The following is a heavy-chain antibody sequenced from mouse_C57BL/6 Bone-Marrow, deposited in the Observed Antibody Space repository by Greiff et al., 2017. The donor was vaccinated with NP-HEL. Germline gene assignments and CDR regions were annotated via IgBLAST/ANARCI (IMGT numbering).Heavy chain of an antibody. CDR2: IWSDGST. Sequence: QVQLKESGPGLVAPSQSLSITCTVSGFSLTSYGVHWVRQPPGKGLEWLVVIWSDGSTTYNSALNSRLSISKDNSKSQVFLKMNSLQTDDTAMYYCARLAGTGDYYAMDYWGQGTSVTVSS. D-gene: IGHD4-1*01. CDR3: ARLAGTGDYYAMDY. CDR1: GFSLTSYG. V-gene: IGHV2-6*03. J-gene: IGHJ4*01.